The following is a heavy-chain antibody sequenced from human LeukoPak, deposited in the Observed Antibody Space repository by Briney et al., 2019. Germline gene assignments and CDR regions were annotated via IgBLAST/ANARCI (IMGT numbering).Heavy chain of an antibody. J-gene: IGHJ4*03. Sequence: GGSLRLSCAASGFTFSSYEMNWVRQAPGKGLEWVSYISSSGSTIYYADSVKGRFTISRDNAKNSLYLQMNSLRAEDTAVYYCARSTLKGSLAVDYWGQGTTVTVSS. D-gene: IGHD6-19*01. CDR3: ARSTLKGSLAVDY. CDR2: ISSSGSTI. V-gene: IGHV3-48*03. CDR1: GFTFSSYE.